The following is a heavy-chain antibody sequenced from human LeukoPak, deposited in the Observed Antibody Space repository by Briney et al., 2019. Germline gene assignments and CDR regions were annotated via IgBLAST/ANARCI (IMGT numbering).Heavy chain of an antibody. CDR3: ARDWPGRYCSGGSCYSGAAFDI. Sequence: PGGSLRLSCAASGFTFSSYAMSWVRQAPGKGLEWVAVIWYDGSNKYYADSVKGRFTISRDNSKNTLYLQMNSLRAEDTAVYYCARDWPGRYCSGGSCYSGAAFDIWGQGTMVTVSS. CDR2: IWYDGSNK. D-gene: IGHD2-15*01. CDR1: GFTFSSYA. V-gene: IGHV3-33*08. J-gene: IGHJ3*02.